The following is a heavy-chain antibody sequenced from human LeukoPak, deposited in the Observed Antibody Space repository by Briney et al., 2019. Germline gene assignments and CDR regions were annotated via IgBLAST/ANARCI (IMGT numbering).Heavy chain of an antibody. V-gene: IGHV4-34*01. Sequence: PSETLSLTCAVYGGSFSGYYWSWIRQPPGKGLEWIGEINHSGSTNYNPSLKSRVTISVDTSKNQFSLKLSSVTAADTAVYYCARAEIYYYDSSGYYYFDYWGQGTLVTVSS. CDR2: INHSGST. CDR3: ARAEIYYYDSSGYYYFDY. D-gene: IGHD3-22*01. J-gene: IGHJ4*02. CDR1: GGSFSGYY.